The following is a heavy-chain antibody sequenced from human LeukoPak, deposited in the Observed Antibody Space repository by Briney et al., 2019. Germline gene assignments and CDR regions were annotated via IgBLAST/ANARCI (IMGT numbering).Heavy chain of an antibody. CDR3: ASPAAMSNYYMDV. J-gene: IGHJ6*03. D-gene: IGHD2-2*01. CDR2: TYRTGST. Sequence: SETLSLTCSVSGYSISSGYYWGWMRQAPGKGLEWIGSTYRTGSTYYNPHLKSRVTISVDTSKNQFSLRLNSVTAADTAVYYCASPAAMSNYYMDVWGKGTTVTVSS. V-gene: IGHV4-38-2*02. CDR1: GYSISSGYY.